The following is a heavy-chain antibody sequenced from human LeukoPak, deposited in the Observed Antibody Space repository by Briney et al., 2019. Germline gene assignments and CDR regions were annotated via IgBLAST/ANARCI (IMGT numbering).Heavy chain of an antibody. CDR3: AKDKGITMIVVVIGDFDY. Sequence: PGGSLRLSCAASGFTFSSYAMSWVRQAPGKGLEWVSAISGSGGSTYYADSVKGRFTIPRDNSKNTLYLQMNSLRAEDTAVYYCAKDKGITMIVVVIGDFDYWGQGTLVTVSS. D-gene: IGHD3-22*01. CDR1: GFTFSSYA. V-gene: IGHV3-23*01. J-gene: IGHJ4*02. CDR2: ISGSGGST.